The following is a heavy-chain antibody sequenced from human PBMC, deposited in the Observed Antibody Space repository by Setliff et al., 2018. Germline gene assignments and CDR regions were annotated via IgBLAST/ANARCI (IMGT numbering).Heavy chain of an antibody. J-gene: IGHJ1*01. Sequence: PSETLSLTCTVSVDSISSSTYYWGWIRQPPGKGLEWIGSVYYSGTTKYNPSLGGRVTISVDASKNQFSLKLSSVTAADTSVYYCARHKTGAVGTGEHFQHWGQGTLVTVSS. CDR1: VDSISSSTYY. V-gene: IGHV4-39*01. CDR3: ARHKTGAVGTGEHFQH. CDR2: VYYSGTT. D-gene: IGHD6-19*01.